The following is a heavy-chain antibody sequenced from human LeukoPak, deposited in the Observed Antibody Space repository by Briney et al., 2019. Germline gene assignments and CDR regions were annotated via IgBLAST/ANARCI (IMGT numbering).Heavy chain of an antibody. V-gene: IGHV4-4*07. CDR1: AGSISSYY. Sequence: PSETLSLTCTVSAGSISSYYWSWIRQPAGKGLEWIGRIYTSGSTNYNPSLKSRVIISVDKSKNQFSLKLSSVTAADTAVYYCARGLVGTTGEQNWFDPWGQGTLVTVSS. J-gene: IGHJ5*02. D-gene: IGHD1-26*01. CDR3: ARGLVGTTGEQNWFDP. CDR2: IYTSGST.